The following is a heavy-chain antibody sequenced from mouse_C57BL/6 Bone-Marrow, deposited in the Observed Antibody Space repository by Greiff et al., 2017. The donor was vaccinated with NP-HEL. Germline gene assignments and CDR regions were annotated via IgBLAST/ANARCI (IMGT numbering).Heavy chain of an antibody. CDR2: ISSGGSYT. J-gene: IGHJ3*01. CDR1: GFTFSSYG. CDR3: ASPYDYDVAWFAY. V-gene: IGHV5-6*01. Sequence: EVKLMESGGDLVKPGGSLKLSCAASGFTFSSYGMSWVRQTPDKRLEWVATISSGGSYTYYPDSVKGRFTISTANAKNTLYLQMSSLKSEYTAMYYCASPYDYDVAWFAYWGQGTLVTVSA. D-gene: IGHD2-4*01.